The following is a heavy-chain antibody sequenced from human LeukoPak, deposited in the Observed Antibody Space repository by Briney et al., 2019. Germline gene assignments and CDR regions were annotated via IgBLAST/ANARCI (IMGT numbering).Heavy chain of an antibody. D-gene: IGHD2-21*02. CDR1: GGSISSYY. J-gene: IGHJ2*01. V-gene: IGHV4-4*07. CDR2: IYTSGST. Sequence: SETLSLTCTVSGGSISSYYWSWLRQPAGKGLEWIGRIYTSGSTNYNPSLKSRVTMSVDTSKNQFSLKLSSVTAADTAVYYCARVGVTQKIKTHWYFDLWGRGTLVTVSS. CDR3: ARVGVTQKIKTHWYFDL.